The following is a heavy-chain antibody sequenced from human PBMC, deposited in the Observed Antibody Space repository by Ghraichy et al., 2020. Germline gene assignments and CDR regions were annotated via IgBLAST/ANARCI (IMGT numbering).Heavy chain of an antibody. CDR1: GFSLSGNS. Sequence: GGSLRITCAASGFSLSGNSMNWVRQAPGKGLEWVSSISRDGSQKYYADSVKGRFTISRDSANNSLSLQMNSLRAEDTAVYYCARDILLRNHPMVSIAFDIWGEGRVVTFSS. CDR2: ISRDGSQK. J-gene: IGHJ3*02. CDR3: ARDILLRNHPMVSIAFDI. D-gene: IGHD2-21*01. V-gene: IGHV3-21*01.